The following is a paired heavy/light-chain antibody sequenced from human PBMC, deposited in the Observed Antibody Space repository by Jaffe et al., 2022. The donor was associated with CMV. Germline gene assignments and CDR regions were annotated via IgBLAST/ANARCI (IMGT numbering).Light chain of an antibody. CDR1: SSDVGGYNF. V-gene: IGLV2-8*01. CDR3: SSYAGSNNLV. J-gene: IGLJ1*01. CDR2: EVS. Sequence: QSALTQPPSASGSPGQSVTISCTGTSSDVGGYNFVSWYQQHPGKAPKLMIYEVSQRPSGVPDRFSGSKSGNTASLTVSGLQTEDEADYYCSSYAGSNNLVFGTGTKVTVL.
Heavy chain of an antibody. D-gene: IGHD3-3*02. Sequence: EVLLVESGGGLVQPGGSLRLSCTASGFTLSDHEINWVRQAPGRGLEWVSNIDSTGRTNSYADSVKGRFTISRDSAKNSLYLQMNSLTAEDTAVYYCARRYYISTMDVWGKGTTVTVSS. CDR2: IDSTGRTN. V-gene: IGHV3-48*03. J-gene: IGHJ6*04. CDR3: ARRYYISTMDV. CDR1: GFTLSDHE.